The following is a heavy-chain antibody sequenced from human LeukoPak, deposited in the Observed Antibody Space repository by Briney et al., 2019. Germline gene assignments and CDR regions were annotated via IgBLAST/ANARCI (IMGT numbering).Heavy chain of an antibody. CDR1: GGSFSGYY. Sequence: SETLSLTCAVYGGSFSGYYWSWIRQPPGKGLEWIGEINHSGSTNYNPSLKSRVTISVDTSKNQFSLKLSSVTAADTAVYYCARSYGDPKDFDYWGQGTLVTVSS. CDR2: INHSGST. CDR3: ARSYGDPKDFDY. V-gene: IGHV4-34*01. D-gene: IGHD4-17*01. J-gene: IGHJ4*02.